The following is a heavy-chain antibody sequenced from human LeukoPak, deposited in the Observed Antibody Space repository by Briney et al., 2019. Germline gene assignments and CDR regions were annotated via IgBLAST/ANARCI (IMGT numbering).Heavy chain of an antibody. CDR2: IIPIFGTA. V-gene: IGHV1-69*13. J-gene: IGHJ4*02. Sequence: ASVKVSCKASGGTFSSYAISWVRQAPGQGLEWMGGIIPIFGTANYAQKFQGRVTITADESTSTAYMELSSLRSEDTAVYYCAKDLLLWFGTLRGYFDYWGQGTLVTVSS. CDR3: AKDLLLWFGTLRGYFDY. CDR1: GGTFSSYA. D-gene: IGHD3-10*01.